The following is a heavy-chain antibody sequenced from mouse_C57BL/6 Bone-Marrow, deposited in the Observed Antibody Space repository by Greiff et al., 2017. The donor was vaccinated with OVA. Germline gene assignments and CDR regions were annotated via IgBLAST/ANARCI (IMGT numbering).Heavy chain of an antibody. D-gene: IGHD2-3*01. J-gene: IGHJ1*03. CDR1: GYSFTSDY. V-gene: IGHV3-8*01. CDR2: ISYSGST. Sequence: DVQLQESGPGLAKPSQTLSLTCSVTGYSFTSDYWHWIRKFPGNELEYMGYISYSGSTYYNPSLKSRLSITRDTSKNQYNLQLNSVTTEDTATDDWSRGDGYWYFDVWGTGTTVTVSS. CDR3: SRGDGYWYFDV.